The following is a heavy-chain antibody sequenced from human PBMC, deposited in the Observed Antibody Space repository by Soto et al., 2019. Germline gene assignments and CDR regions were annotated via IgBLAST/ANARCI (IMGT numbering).Heavy chain of an antibody. CDR3: ARDRTLTTRNPFDAFDI. V-gene: IGHV1-18*01. Sequence: GASVKVSCKASGYTFTSYGISWVRQAPGQGLEWMGWISAYNGNTNYAQKLQGRVTMTTDTSTSTAYMELRSLRSDDTAVYYCARDRTLTTRNPFDAFDIWGPGTMVTVSS. CDR2: ISAYNGNT. D-gene: IGHD4-17*01. J-gene: IGHJ3*02. CDR1: GYTFTSYG.